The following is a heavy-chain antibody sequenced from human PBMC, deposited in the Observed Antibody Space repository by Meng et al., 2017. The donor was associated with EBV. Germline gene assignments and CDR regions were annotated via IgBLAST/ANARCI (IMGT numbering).Heavy chain of an antibody. CDR1: GFSPRTSGVG. CDR2: IYWDDDK. D-gene: IGHD1-26*01. Sequence: QFSLKRLSRPRVKPPQSLTPTPHLSGFSPRTSGVGVRWHPQPPGKGLEWLALIYWDDDKRYSPSLKSRLTITKDPSKNQVVLTMTNMDPVDTATYYCAHSRVGATEFDYWGQGTLVTVSS. J-gene: IGHJ4*02. CDR3: AHSRVGATEFDY. V-gene: IGHV2-5*02.